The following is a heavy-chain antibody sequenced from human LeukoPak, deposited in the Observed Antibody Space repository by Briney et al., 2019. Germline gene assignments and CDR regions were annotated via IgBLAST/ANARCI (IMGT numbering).Heavy chain of an antibody. Sequence: PGGSLRLSCAASGFDFNDYSMNWVRQAPGKGLEWLSYISSSSSTIYYTDSVKGRFTISRDNAKNSLYLQMNSLRDEDTAVYYCARPIVGAIPGYYMDVWGKGTTVTVSS. V-gene: IGHV3-48*02. CDR2: ISSSSSTI. CDR1: GFDFNDYS. D-gene: IGHD1-26*01. J-gene: IGHJ6*03. CDR3: ARPIVGAIPGYYMDV.